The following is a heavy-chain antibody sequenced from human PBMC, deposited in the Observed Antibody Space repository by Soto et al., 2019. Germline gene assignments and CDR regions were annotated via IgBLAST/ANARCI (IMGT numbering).Heavy chain of an antibody. CDR1: GYTFTGYY. J-gene: IGHJ5*02. CDR2: INPNSGGT. Sequence: CKASGYTFTGYYMHWVRQAPGQGLEWMGWINPNSGGTNYAQKFQGWVTMTRDTSISTAYMELSRLRSDDTAVYYCARGARYSSSPLPYNWFDPWGQGTLVTVSS. CDR3: ARGARYSSSPLPYNWFDP. V-gene: IGHV1-2*04. D-gene: IGHD6-6*01.